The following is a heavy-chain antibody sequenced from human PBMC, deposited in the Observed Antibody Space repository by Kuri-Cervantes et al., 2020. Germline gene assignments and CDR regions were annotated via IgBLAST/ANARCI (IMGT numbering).Heavy chain of an antibody. D-gene: IGHD6-13*01. J-gene: IGHJ4*03. CDR3: ARDDLAAAVDY. CDR1: GFTFSDYY. V-gene: IGHV3-11*01. Sequence: GESLKISCAASGFTFSDYYMSWIRQAPGKGLEWVSYISSSSSTIYYADSVKGRFTISRDNAKNSLYLQMNSLRAEDTAVYYCARDDLAAAVDYWGQGTTVTVSS. CDR2: ISSSSSTI.